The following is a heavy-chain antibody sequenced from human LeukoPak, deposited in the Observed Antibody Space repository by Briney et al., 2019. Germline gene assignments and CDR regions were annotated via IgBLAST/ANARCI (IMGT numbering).Heavy chain of an antibody. Sequence: GGSLRLSCVASGFTLSSYAVSWVRQAPGKGLEWVANINQDGREKYYVDSLKGRFTISRDNAENSLYLQMNSLRAEDTAVYFCVSPRWGYWGQGTLVTVS. CDR2: INQDGREK. V-gene: IGHV3-7*01. J-gene: IGHJ4*02. CDR1: GFTLSSYA. D-gene: IGHD5-24*01. CDR3: VSPRWGY.